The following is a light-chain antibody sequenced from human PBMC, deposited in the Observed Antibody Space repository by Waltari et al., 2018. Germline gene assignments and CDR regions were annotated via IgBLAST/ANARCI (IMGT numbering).Light chain of an antibody. Sequence: DIQMTQSPSTLSASVGARVTIPCRASQSISSWLAWYQQKPGKAPKLLIYKASSLQSGVPSRFSGSGSGTEFTLTISGLQPDDFATYYCQQYNSYSPWTFGQGTKVEIK. J-gene: IGKJ1*01. CDR2: KAS. CDR3: QQYNSYSPWT. CDR1: QSISSW. V-gene: IGKV1-5*03.